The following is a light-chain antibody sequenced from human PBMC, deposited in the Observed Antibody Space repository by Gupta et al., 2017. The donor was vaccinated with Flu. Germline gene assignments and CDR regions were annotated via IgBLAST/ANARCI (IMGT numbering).Light chain of an antibody. CDR3: QQYNNWPPG. J-gene: IGKJ3*01. CDR1: QSVSSN. CDR2: GAS. Sequence: EIVMTQSPANLSVSPGERATLSCRASQSVSSNLAWYQQKPGQAPRLLIYGASTRATGIPARFSGSGSGTEFTLTISSLQSEDFAVYSCQQYNNWPPGFGPGTKVDIK. V-gene: IGKV3-15*01.